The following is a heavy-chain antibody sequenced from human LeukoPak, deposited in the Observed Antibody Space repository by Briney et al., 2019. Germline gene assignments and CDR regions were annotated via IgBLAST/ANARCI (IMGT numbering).Heavy chain of an antibody. CDR2: IYYSGST. V-gene: IGHV4-59*11. CDR3: ARDRRFGYYYGSGSLNYYYCMDW. D-gene: IGHD3-10*01. Sequence: SGRLSLTCTFSGGSLSRHYWGWVRQPPGRGREWVGYIYYSGSTNYNTSLKSRVTISLEHSRNQFSLKLSSVAAGDTAVYYCARDRRFGYYYGSGSLNYYYCMDWWGKGTTVTVPS. CDR1: GGSLSRHY. J-gene: IGHJ6*03.